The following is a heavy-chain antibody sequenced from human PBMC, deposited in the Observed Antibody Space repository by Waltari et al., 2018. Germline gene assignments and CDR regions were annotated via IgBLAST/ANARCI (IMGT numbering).Heavy chain of an antibody. CDR3: AGEWESRGYFDY. Sequence: QLQLQESGPGLVKPSETLSLPCTVSGGSISSSSYYWGWLRQPPGKGLEWIGSIYYSGSTYYNPSLKSRVTISVDTSKNQFSRKLSSVTAADTAVYYCAGEWESRGYFDYWGQGTLVTVSS. D-gene: IGHD1-26*01. V-gene: IGHV4-39*07. CDR2: IYYSGST. CDR1: GGSISSSSYY. J-gene: IGHJ4*02.